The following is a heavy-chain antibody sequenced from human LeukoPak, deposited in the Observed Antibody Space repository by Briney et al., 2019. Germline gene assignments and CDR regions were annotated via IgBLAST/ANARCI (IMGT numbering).Heavy chain of an antibody. Sequence: PSETLSLTCTVSDGSTTSSFWSWIRQPPGKGLEWIGYVHYSGVTNSNPSLKSRVTISVDTSKNQFSLKLNSVTAADTAVYFCARYYCPGGSCSHFDYWGQGALVTVSS. V-gene: IGHV4-59*01. CDR1: DGSTTSSF. CDR3: ARYYCPGGSCSHFDY. CDR2: VHYSGVT. D-gene: IGHD2-8*02. J-gene: IGHJ4*02.